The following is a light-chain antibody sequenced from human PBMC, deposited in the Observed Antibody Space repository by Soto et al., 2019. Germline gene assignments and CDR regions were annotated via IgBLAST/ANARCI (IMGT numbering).Light chain of an antibody. CDR3: QQGSL. J-gene: IGKJ4*01. CDR2: GAS. V-gene: IGKV3-20*01. Sequence: EIVLTHSPGTLSLSPGERTTLSCRAIQSVSSGYVAWYQQKPGQAPRPLIYGASSRATGSPDRFSGGGSGTDVALTLSSLEPEEFAVYYCQQGSLFGGGTKVEIK. CDR1: QSVSSGY.